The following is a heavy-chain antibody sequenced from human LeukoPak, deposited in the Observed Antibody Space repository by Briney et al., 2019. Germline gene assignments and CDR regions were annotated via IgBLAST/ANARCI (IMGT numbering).Heavy chain of an antibody. CDR3: AKMRGIVITFGGVIFDS. Sequence: GGSLKLSCVASGFTFSFYAMSWVRQAPGRGLEWVSGMSAGGTSTYYADSVKGQFTISRDNSKNTLYLHMDSLRAEDTAIYYCAKMRGIVITFGGVIFDSWGQGTLATVSS. D-gene: IGHD3-16*01. CDR1: GFTFSFYA. CDR2: MSAGGTST. J-gene: IGHJ4*02. V-gene: IGHV3-23*01.